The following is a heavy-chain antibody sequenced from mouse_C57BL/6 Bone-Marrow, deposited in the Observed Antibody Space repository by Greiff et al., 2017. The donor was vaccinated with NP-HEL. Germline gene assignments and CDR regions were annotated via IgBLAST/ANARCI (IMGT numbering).Heavy chain of an antibody. CDR3: ARPYRWLYAMDY. CDR2: INPNNGGT. D-gene: IGHD2-10*01. CDR1: GYTFTDYN. J-gene: IGHJ4*01. V-gene: IGHV1-18*01. Sequence: EVQLQQSGPELVKPGASVKIPCKASGYTFTDYNMDWVKQSHGKSLEWIGDINPNNGGTIYNQKFKGKATLTVDKSSSTAYMELRSLTSEDTAVYYCARPYRWLYAMDYWGQGTSVTVSS.